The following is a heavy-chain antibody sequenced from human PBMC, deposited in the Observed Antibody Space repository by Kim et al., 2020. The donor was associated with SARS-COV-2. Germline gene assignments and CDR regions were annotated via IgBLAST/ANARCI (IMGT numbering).Heavy chain of an antibody. V-gene: IGHV3-30-3*02. CDR2: MSYDGNTQ. J-gene: IGHJ4*02. CDR3: AKDTHQSFDY. CDR1: GFSFNHYG. Sequence: GGSLRLSCRISGFSFNHYGVHWVRQAPGKGLEWVSSMSYDGNTQYYADSVKGRLTISRDNSKNTLYLQMDRLRLEDTGLYYCAKDTHQSFDYWGQGTLVTVSA.